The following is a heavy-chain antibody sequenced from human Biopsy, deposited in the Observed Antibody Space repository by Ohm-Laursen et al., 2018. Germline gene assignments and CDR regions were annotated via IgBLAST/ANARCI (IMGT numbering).Heavy chain of an antibody. Sequence: GPTFTDAWMSWVRQPPGKGLEWISYISAAGPAMFYADSVRGRFTISRDNANNLLYLQMDSLRAEDTAVYYCARRRPIDYWGQGILVTVSS. V-gene: IGHV3-11*01. CDR1: GPTFTDAW. CDR3: ARRRPIDY. J-gene: IGHJ4*02. CDR2: ISAAGPAM.